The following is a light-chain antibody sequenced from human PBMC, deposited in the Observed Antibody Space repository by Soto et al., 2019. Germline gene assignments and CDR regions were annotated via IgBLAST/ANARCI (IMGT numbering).Light chain of an antibody. Sequence: EIVLMQSPGTLSLSPGERATLSSRASQSVRNNYVAWYQQKPGQAPRLLIAGASSRATGIPDRFSGSGSGTDFTLTISRLEPEDFAVYYCQQYGSSPPLTFGGGTKVEIK. CDR2: GAS. J-gene: IGKJ4*01. CDR1: QSVRNNY. CDR3: QQYGSSPPLT. V-gene: IGKV3-20*01.